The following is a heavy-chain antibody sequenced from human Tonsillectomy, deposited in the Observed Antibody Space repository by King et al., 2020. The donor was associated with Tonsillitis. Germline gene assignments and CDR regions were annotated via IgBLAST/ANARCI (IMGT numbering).Heavy chain of an antibody. D-gene: IGHD3-10*01. V-gene: IGHV4-39*01. CDR2: IYYSGST. CDR1: GGSISSSSYY. J-gene: IGHJ4*02. CDR3: ARQFRQLVRGDPTTSFDY. Sequence: LQLQESGPGLVKPSETLSLACTVSGGSISSSSYYWGWIRQPPGKGLEWIGSIYYSGSTYYNPSLKSRVTISVDTSKNQFSLKLSSVTAADTAVYYCARQFRQLVRGDPTTSFDYWGQGTLVTVSS.